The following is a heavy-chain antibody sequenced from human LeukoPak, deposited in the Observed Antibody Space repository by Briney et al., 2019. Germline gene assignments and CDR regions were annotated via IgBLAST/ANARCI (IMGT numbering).Heavy chain of an antibody. V-gene: IGHV4-34*01. J-gene: IGHJ4*02. D-gene: IGHD6-13*01. CDR2: INQSGST. CDR3: ARNLIPEQLVLNF. Sequence: SETLSLTCAVYGGSFSDYDWSWIRQPPGKGLEWIGEINQSGSTNCDPSLKSRVTMSVDTSKNQFSLNLKSVTPEDTAVYYCARNLIPEQLVLNFWGQGILVTVSS. CDR1: GGSFSDYD.